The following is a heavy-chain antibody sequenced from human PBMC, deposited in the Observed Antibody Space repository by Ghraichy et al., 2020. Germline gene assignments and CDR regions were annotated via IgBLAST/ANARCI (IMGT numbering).Heavy chain of an antibody. CDR2: ITSSGSST. CDR1: GFTFSTYA. CDR3: AKIQWPIYYYYPMDV. D-gene: IGHD3-9*01. V-gene: IGHV3-23*01. J-gene: IGHJ6*02. Sequence: GGSLRLSCAASGFTFSTYAFCWVRQVPGKGLEWVSAITSSGSSTYYADSVKGRFTISRDSSKNTLYLQMNSLRGEDTAVYHCAKIQWPIYYYYPMDVWGLGTTVTVSS.